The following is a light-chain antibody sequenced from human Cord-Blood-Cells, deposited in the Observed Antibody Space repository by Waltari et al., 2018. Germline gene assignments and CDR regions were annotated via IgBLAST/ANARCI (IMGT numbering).Light chain of an antibody. V-gene: IGLV3-1*01. J-gene: IGLJ2*01. Sequence: SYGLTQPPSVSVSPGQTASITCSGDKLGDKYACWYQQKPGQSPVLVLYQDSKRPSGIPERFSGSNSGNTATLTISGTQAMDEADYYCQAWDSSTVVFGGGTKLTVL. CDR1: KLGDKY. CDR3: QAWDSSTVV. CDR2: QDS.